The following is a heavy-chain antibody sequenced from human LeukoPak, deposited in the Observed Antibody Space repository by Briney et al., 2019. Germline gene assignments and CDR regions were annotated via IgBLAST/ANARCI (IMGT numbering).Heavy chain of an antibody. J-gene: IGHJ4*02. Sequence: PSETLSLTCTVSGYSISSGYYWGWIRQPPGKGLEWIGSIYYSGSTYYNPSLQSRVTISVDTSKNQFSLKLSSVTAADMAVYYCARGGSRLWFGDYYFDYWGQGTLVTVSS. D-gene: IGHD3-10*01. CDR3: ARGGSRLWFGDYYFDY. CDR2: IYYSGST. CDR1: GYSISSGYY. V-gene: IGHV4-38-2*02.